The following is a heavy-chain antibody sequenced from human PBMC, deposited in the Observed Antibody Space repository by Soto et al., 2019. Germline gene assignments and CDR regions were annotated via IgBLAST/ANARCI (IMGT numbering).Heavy chain of an antibody. J-gene: IGHJ6*02. D-gene: IGHD4-4*01. Sequence: PGDSLTISCKGSGYSFTSYWISWVRQMPGKGLEWMGRIDPSDSYTNYSPSFQGHVTISADKSISTAYLQWSSLKASDTAMYYCARLSNEHLQYYYYGMDVWGQGTTVTVSS. V-gene: IGHV5-10-1*01. CDR3: ARLSNEHLQYYYYGMDV. CDR2: IDPSDSYT. CDR1: GYSFTSYW.